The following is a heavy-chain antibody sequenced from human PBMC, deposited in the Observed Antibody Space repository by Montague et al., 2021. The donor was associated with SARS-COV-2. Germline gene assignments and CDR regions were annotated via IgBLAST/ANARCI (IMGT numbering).Heavy chain of an antibody. V-gene: IGHV6-1*01. CDR1: GDSVSSNSAA. D-gene: IGHD3-10*01. J-gene: IGHJ6*02. CDR2: TYYRSKWYN. CDR3: ARGIWFGELLTGYYYGMDV. Sequence: CAISGDSVSSNSAAWNRIRQSPSRGLEWLGRTYYRSKWYNDYAVSVKSRITINPDTSKNQFSLQLNSVTPEDTAVYYCARGIWFGELLTGYYYGMDVWGQGTTVTVSS.